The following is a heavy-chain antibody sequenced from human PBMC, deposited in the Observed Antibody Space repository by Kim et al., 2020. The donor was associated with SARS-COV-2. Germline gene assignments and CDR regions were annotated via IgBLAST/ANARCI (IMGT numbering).Heavy chain of an antibody. D-gene: IGHD6-19*01. CDR1: GDSISNYY. J-gene: IGHJ4*02. Sequence: SETLSLTCTVSGDSISNYYWSWIRQPPGKGLEWIGYIYYSGSTNYNPSLKSRVTISVDTSKSQFSLKLSSVTAADTAIYYCATIYSSGWFSIFDYWGQGTLVTVSS. CDR2: IYYSGST. CDR3: ATIYSSGWFSIFDY. V-gene: IGHV4-59*01.